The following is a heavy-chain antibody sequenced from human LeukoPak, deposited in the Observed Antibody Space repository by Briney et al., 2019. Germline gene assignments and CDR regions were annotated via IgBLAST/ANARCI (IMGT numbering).Heavy chain of an antibody. Sequence: GRSLRLSCAASGFTFSSYAMHWVRQAPGKGLEWVAVISYDGSNKYYADSVNGRFTISRDNSKNTLYLQMNSLRAEDTAVYYCARDSGPAVAPPGWFDPWGQGTLVTVSS. V-gene: IGHV3-30*04. CDR2: ISYDGSNK. CDR3: ARDSGPAVAPPGWFDP. CDR1: GFTFSSYA. J-gene: IGHJ5*02. D-gene: IGHD6-19*01.